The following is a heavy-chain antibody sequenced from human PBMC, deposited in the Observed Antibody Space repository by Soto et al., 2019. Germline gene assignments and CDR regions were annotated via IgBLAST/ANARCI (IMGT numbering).Heavy chain of an antibody. J-gene: IGHJ4*02. D-gene: IGHD4-4*01. Sequence: SETLSPTFSFSGRSVSSSYWSGIRQSPGKGLEWIGYIYYSGSTKYKPSLKSRVTMSVDTSKNQFSLKVSSATAADTAVYYCARHSNRNYGLYYFDYWGLGALVTVSS. V-gene: IGHV4-59*08. CDR3: ARHSNRNYGLYYFDY. CDR1: GRSVSSSY. CDR2: IYYSGST.